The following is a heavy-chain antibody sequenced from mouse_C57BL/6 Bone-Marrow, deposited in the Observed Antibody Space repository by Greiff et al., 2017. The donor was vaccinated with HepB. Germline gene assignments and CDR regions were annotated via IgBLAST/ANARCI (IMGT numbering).Heavy chain of an antibody. D-gene: IGHD1-1*01. J-gene: IGHJ4*01. CDR3: ARHYSASSYDAMYY. Sequence: EVKLMESGGDLVKPGGSLKLSCAASGFTFSSYGMSWVRQTPDKRLEWVATISSGGSYTYYPDSVKGRVTISRDNAKNTLYLQMSSLKSEDTAMYYCARHYSASSYDAMYYWGQETSVTVSS. V-gene: IGHV5-6*01. CDR1: GFTFSSYG. CDR2: ISSGGSYT.